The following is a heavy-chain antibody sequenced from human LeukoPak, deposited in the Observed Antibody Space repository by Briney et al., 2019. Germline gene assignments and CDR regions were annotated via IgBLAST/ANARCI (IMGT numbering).Heavy chain of an antibody. D-gene: IGHD4-17*01. V-gene: IGHV4-34*01. CDR3: AILYGDYEYYFDY. Sequence: SETLSLTCAVYGESFSGYYWSWIRQPPGKGLEWIGEINHSGSTNCNPSLKSRVTISVDTSKNQFSLKLSSVTAADTAVYYCAILYGDYEYYFDYWGQGTLVTVSS. CDR1: GESFSGYY. CDR2: INHSGST. J-gene: IGHJ4*02.